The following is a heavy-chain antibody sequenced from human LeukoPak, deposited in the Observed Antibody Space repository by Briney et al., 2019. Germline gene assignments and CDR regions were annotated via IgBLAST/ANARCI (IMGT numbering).Heavy chain of an antibody. D-gene: IGHD3-10*01. CDR3: ARVSKPGWFDYYYMDV. V-gene: IGHV3-30*19. J-gene: IGHJ6*03. CDR1: GFTFSSYG. Sequence: PGGSLRLSCAASGFTFSSYGMHWVRQAPGKGLEWLAVVLSHGNDQYYADSVQGRFTVSRDNSKNTLYLQMDNLRVEDTAVYYCARVSKPGWFDYYYMDVWGNGTTVIVSS. CDR2: VLSHGNDQ.